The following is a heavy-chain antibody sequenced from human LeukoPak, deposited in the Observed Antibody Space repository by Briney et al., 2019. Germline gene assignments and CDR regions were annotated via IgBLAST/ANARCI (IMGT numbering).Heavy chain of an antibody. D-gene: IGHD2/OR15-2a*01. CDR3: ARVRFRTFDL. CDR2: IYTSGST. Sequence: PSQTLSLTCTVSGGSISSGSFYWSWIRHPAGKGLEWIGRIYTSGSTTYDPSLKGRVAMSVDTSKNQFSLKLSSVTAADTAVYYCARVRFRTFDLWGQGTMVTVSS. V-gene: IGHV4-61*02. J-gene: IGHJ3*01. CDR1: GGSISSGSFY.